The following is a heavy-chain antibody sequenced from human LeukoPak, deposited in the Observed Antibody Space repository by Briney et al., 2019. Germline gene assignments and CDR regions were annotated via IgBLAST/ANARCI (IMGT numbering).Heavy chain of an antibody. D-gene: IGHD4-23*01. CDR2: IYYSGST. CDR1: GGSISSGDYY. Sequence: PSETLSLTCTVSGGSISSGDYYWSWIRQPPGKGLEWIGYIYYSGSTNYNPSLKSRVTISVDTSKNQFSLKLSSVTAADTAVYYCAREYGGNSAVDPWGQGTLVTVSS. V-gene: IGHV4-61*08. J-gene: IGHJ5*02. CDR3: AREYGGNSAVDP.